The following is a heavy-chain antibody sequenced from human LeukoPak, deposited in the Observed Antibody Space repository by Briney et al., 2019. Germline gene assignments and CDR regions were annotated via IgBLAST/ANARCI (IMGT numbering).Heavy chain of an antibody. CDR2: IHYSGST. CDR3: ARVRCSGGSCPYYYYYYYMDV. Sequence: SETLSPTCTVSGGSISSSSYYWAWIRQPPGKGLEWIGSIHYSGSTYYNPSLQSRVTISIDTSKNQFSLKLRFVTAADTAVYYCARVRCSGGSCPYYYYYYYMDVWGKGTTVTVSS. J-gene: IGHJ6*03. CDR1: GGSISSSSYY. D-gene: IGHD2-15*01. V-gene: IGHV4-39*07.